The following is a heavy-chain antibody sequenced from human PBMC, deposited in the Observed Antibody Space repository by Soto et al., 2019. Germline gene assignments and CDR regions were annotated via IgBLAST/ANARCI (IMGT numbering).Heavy chain of an antibody. J-gene: IGHJ5*02. CDR1: GFTFNTYD. D-gene: IGHD2-21*01. CDR2: ITTGSAYI. Sequence: EVQLVESGGGLVKPGGSLRLSCAASGFTFNTYDMNWVRQAPGKGLEWFSSITTGSAYIYYANSLKDRITISRDNAKNSLLLQMTSLRAEDTAVYYCVRSGTARLLRHSWFDTWGQGTLVTVSS. CDR3: VRSGTARLLRHSWFDT. V-gene: IGHV3-21*01.